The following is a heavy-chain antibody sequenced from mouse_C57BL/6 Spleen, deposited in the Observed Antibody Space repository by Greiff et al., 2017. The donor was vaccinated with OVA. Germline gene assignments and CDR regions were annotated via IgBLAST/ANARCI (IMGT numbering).Heavy chain of an antibody. CDR3: AREGDSNSRAMDY. V-gene: IGHV1-26*01. D-gene: IGHD2-5*01. CDR1: GYTFTDYY. CDR2: INPNNGGT. Sequence: VQLQQSGPELVKPGASVKISCKASGYTFTDYYMNWVKQSHGKSLEWIGDINPNNGGTSYNQKFKGKATLTVDKSSSTAYMELRSLTSEDSAVYYCAREGDSNSRAMDYWGQGTSVTVSS. J-gene: IGHJ4*01.